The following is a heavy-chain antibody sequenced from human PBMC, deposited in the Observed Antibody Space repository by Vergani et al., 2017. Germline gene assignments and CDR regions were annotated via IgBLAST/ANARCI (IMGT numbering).Heavy chain of an antibody. CDR2: ISGSGGST. J-gene: IGHJ5*02. V-gene: IGHV3-23*01. CDR1: GFTFSSYA. Sequence: EVQLLESGGGLVQPGGSLRLSCAASGFTFSSYAMSWVRQAPGKGLEWVSAISGSGGSTYYADSVQGRFTISRDNSKTTLYLQMNSLRAEDTAVYYCAKELNGDYDRTSETWGQGTLVTVSS. D-gene: IGHD4-17*01. CDR3: AKELNGDYDRTSET.